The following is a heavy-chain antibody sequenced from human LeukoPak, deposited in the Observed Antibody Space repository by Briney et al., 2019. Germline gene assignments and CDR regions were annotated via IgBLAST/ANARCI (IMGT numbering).Heavy chain of an antibody. CDR1: GFTFSDFY. J-gene: IGHJ4*02. Sequence: GGSLRLSCAASGFTFSDFYMSWIRQAPGKGLEWVSYISVSGTTIYYADSVKGRFTISRDNAKNSLYLQMNSLRGEDTAVYYCAIGAYYYDSSGYARWGQGTLVTVSS. CDR2: ISVSGTTI. V-gene: IGHV3-11*04. CDR3: AIGAYYYDSSGYAR. D-gene: IGHD3-22*01.